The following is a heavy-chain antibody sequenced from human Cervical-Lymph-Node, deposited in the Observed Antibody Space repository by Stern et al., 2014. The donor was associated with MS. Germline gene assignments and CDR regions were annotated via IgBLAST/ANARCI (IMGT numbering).Heavy chain of an antibody. Sequence: MQLVESGPAVKKPADSVKVSCKASGYTFTSYGISWVRKPPRQGHDWMGWSGADSGNTNYAQRLQGRVTMTTDTSTSTAYMELRSLRSDDSAVYYCARGLLGSENAFDIWGQGTMVTVSS. CDR1: GYTFTSYG. CDR3: ARGLLGSENAFDI. V-gene: IGHV1-18*01. CDR2: SGADSGNT. J-gene: IGHJ3*02. D-gene: IGHD2-15*01.